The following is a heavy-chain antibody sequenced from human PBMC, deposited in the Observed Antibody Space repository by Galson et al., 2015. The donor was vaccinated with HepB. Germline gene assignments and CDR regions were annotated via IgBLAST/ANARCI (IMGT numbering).Heavy chain of an antibody. J-gene: IGHJ4*02. CDR1: GGSISSYY. D-gene: IGHD3-3*01. CDR3: ARGAITIFGVVIFDY. Sequence: SETLSLTCTVSGGSISSYYWSWIRQPPGKGLEWIGYIYYSGSTNYNPSLKSRVTISVDTSKNQFSLKLSSVTAADTAVYYCARGAITIFGVVIFDYWGQGTLVTVSS. V-gene: IGHV4-59*01. CDR2: IYYSGST.